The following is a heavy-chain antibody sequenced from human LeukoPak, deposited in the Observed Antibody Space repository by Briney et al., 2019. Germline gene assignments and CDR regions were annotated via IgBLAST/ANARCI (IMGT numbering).Heavy chain of an antibody. CDR2: ISYDGSNK. V-gene: IGHV3-30-3*01. D-gene: IGHD6-13*01. CDR1: GFTFSSYA. J-gene: IGHJ3*02. Sequence: GRSLRLSCAASGFTFSSYAMLWVRQAPGKGLEWVAVISYDGSNKYYADSVKGRFTISRDNSKNTLYLQMNSLRAEDTAVYYCARDGLLAAAEAFDIWGQGTMVTVSS. CDR3: ARDGLLAAAEAFDI.